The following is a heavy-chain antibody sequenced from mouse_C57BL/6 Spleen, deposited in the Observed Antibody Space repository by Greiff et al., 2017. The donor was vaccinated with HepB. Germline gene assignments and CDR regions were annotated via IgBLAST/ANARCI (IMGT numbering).Heavy chain of an antibody. CDR1: GYSFTDYN. D-gene: IGHD1-1*01. CDR3: TYGSRLDY. J-gene: IGHJ2*01. Sequence: EVKLMESGPELVKPGASVKISCKASGYSFTDYNMNWVKQSNGKSLEWIGVINPNYGTTSYNQKFKGKATLTVDQSSSTAYMQLNSLTSEDSAVYYCTYGSRLDYWGQGTTLTVSS. V-gene: IGHV1-39*01. CDR2: INPNYGTT.